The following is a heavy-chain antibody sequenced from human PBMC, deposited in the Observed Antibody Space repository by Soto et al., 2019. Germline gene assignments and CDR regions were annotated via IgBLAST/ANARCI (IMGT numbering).Heavy chain of an antibody. D-gene: IGHD3-10*01. CDR3: ARDQDGSGNYYFNWFDP. J-gene: IGHJ5*02. CDR1: GYTFTSYY. V-gene: IGHV1-46*01. Sequence: QVQLVQSGAEVKKPGASVKVSCKASGYTFTSYYMHWVRQAPGQGLEWMGIINPSGGSTSYAQKFQGRLTWTRGTSTSTIYMELSSLKSEDTAVYYCARDQDGSGNYYFNWFDPWGQGTLVTVSS. CDR2: INPSGGST.